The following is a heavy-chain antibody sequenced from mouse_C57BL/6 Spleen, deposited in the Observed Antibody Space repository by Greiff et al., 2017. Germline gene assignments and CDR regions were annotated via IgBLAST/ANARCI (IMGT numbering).Heavy chain of an antibody. CDR2: IDPSDSYT. CDR1: GYTFTSYW. Sequence: VQLQESGPELVKPGASVKISCKASGYTFTSYWMQWVKQRPGQGLEWIGEIDPSDSYTNYNQTFKGKATLTVDTSSSTAYMQLSSLTSEDSAVYYCASGDGNYGFAYWGQGTLVTVSA. CDR3: ASGDGNYGFAY. V-gene: IGHV1-50*01. D-gene: IGHD2-1*01. J-gene: IGHJ3*01.